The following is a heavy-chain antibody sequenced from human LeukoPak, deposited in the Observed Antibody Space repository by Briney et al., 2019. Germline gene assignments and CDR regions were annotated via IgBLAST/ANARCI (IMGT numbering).Heavy chain of an antibody. V-gene: IGHV3-74*01. D-gene: IGHD3-9*01. CDR3: TTETLRYFDWFSGTNDAFDI. J-gene: IGHJ3*02. CDR2: INPDGSRT. CDR1: GSTFSHYW. Sequence: GGSLRLSCAASGSTFSHYWMHWVRQAPGKGMVWVSRINPDGSRTDYADSVAGRFTISRDDSKNTLYLQMNSLKTEDTAVYYCTTETLRYFDWFSGTNDAFDIWGQGTMVTVSS.